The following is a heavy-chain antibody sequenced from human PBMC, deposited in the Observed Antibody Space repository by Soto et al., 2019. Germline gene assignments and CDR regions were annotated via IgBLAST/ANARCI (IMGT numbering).Heavy chain of an antibody. V-gene: IGHV3-23*01. CDR2: ISGSGGST. CDR3: AKDKGGRYYDSSGYHLFDY. J-gene: IGHJ4*02. CDR1: GFTFSSYA. D-gene: IGHD3-22*01. Sequence: GWSLRLSCAASGFTFSSYAMSWVRQAPGKGLEWVSAISGSGGSTYYADSVKGRFTISRDNSKNTLYLQMNSLRAEDTAVYYCAKDKGGRYYDSSGYHLFDYWGQGTLVTVSS.